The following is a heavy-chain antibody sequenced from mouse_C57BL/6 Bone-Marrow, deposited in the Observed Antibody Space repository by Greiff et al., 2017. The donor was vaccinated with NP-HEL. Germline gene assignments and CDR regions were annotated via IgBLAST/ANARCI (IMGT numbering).Heavy chain of an antibody. J-gene: IGHJ4*01. CDR3: ARSEVDYYGSSYAMDY. Sequence: EVKLMESGPELVKPGDSVKISCKASGYSFTGYFMNWVMQSHGKSLEWIGRINPYNGDTFYNQKFKGKATLTVDKSSSTAHMELRSLTSEDSAVYYCARSEVDYYGSSYAMDYWGQGTSVTVSS. V-gene: IGHV1-20*01. CDR1: GYSFTGYF. CDR2: INPYNGDT. D-gene: IGHD1-1*01.